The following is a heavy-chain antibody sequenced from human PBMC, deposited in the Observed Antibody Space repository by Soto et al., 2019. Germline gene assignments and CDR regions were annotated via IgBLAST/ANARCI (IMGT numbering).Heavy chain of an antibody. V-gene: IGHV2-5*02. Sequence: QITLKESGPPLVKPTQTLTLTCTFSGFSLSTRGVAVGWFRQPPGKALEWLALIYWDEDKWYSPSLKSRLTITDDPSKNQVVLTMTTIDPVDTATYYCAHRPRGYAYYFDYWGQGTLVTVSS. J-gene: IGHJ4*02. CDR2: IYWDEDK. CDR1: GFSLSTRGVA. D-gene: IGHD5-12*01. CDR3: AHRPRGYAYYFDY.